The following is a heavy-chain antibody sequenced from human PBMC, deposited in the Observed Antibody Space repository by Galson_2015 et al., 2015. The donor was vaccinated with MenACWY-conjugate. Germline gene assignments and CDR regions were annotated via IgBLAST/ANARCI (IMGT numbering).Heavy chain of an antibody. CDR1: GGSFSGYY. Sequence: ETLSLACAVYGGSFSGYYWSWLRQPPGKGLEWIGEINHSGSTNYNPSLKSRATISVDTSKNQFSLKLTSVTAADTAMYYCAKGGGIAASGHNWFDPWGQGTLVSVTS. J-gene: IGHJ5*02. CDR3: AKGGGIAASGHNWFDP. D-gene: IGHD6-25*01. CDR2: INHSGST. V-gene: IGHV4-34*01.